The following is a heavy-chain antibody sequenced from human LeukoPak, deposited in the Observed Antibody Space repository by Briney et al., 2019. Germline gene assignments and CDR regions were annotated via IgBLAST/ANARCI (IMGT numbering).Heavy chain of an antibody. V-gene: IGHV4-4*07. CDR1: GGSISSYY. Sequence: PSETLSLTCTVSGGSISSYYWSWIRQPAGKGLEWIGRIYTSGSTNYNPSLKSRVTMSVDTSKNQFSLKLSSVTAADTAVYYCARGGETSYYYYMNVWGKGTTVTVSS. D-gene: IGHD3-10*01. J-gene: IGHJ6*03. CDR3: ARGGETSYYYYMNV. CDR2: IYTSGST.